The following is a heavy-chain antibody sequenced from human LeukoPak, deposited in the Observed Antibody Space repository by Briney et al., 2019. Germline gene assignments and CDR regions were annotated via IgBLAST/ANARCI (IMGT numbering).Heavy chain of an antibody. V-gene: IGHV1-46*02. CDR2: INPNPHEDIT. CDR1: GYDFNNYY. CDR3: ARDRVGAFFDY. D-gene: IGHD1-26*01. J-gene: IGHJ4*02. Sequence: GASVKVSCKASGYDFNNYYVHWVRQAPGQGLEWMGTINPNPHEDITTYAQKFQDRVTMTKDPAMSTVYMELSSLTSEDTAVYYCARDRVGAFFDYWGQGTLVTVSS.